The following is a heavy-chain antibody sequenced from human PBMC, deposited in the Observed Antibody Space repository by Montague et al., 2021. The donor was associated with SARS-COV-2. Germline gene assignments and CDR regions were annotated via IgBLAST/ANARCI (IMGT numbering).Heavy chain of an antibody. CDR2: INQSGST. D-gene: IGHD3-10*01. J-gene: IGHJ3*02. CDR1: GGSFSGHY. V-gene: IGHV4-34*01. CDR3: AIPMVRGFSRAFDI. Sequence: SETLSLTCAVYGGSFSGHYWSWIRQPPGKGLEWIGEINQSGSTNYNPSLKSRVTISVDTSKNQFSLKLSSVTAADTAVYYCAIPMVRGFSRAFDIWGQGTMVTVSS.